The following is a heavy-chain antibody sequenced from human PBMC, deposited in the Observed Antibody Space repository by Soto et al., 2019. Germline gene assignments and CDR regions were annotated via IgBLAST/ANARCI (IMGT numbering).Heavy chain of an antibody. CDR2: IYSSGST. J-gene: IGHJ5*02. D-gene: IGHD3-9*01. CDR1: GGSIGFYY. Sequence: SDTLSLTSTISGGSIGFYYLSWVRQSAGKGLEWIGRIYSSGSTNYNPSLKSRVTISVDTSKNQFSLRLSSVSAADTAMYYCAREAGVRYPFDPWGQGTLVTVSS. CDR3: AREAGVRYPFDP. V-gene: IGHV4-4*07.